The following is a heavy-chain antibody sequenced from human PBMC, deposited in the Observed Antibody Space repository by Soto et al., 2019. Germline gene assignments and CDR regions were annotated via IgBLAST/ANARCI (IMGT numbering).Heavy chain of an antibody. CDR1: GGSISNGAYY. CDR2: IYYSGST. V-gene: IGHV4-31*03. Sequence: SETLSLTCTISGGSISNGAYYWSCIRQHPGKGLEWIGYIYYSGSTYYNPSLKSRVTISVDTSKNQFSLKLSSVTSADTAVYYCARGKGITGTTCWFDPWGQGTLVTVSS. D-gene: IGHD1-7*01. J-gene: IGHJ5*02. CDR3: ARGKGITGTTCWFDP.